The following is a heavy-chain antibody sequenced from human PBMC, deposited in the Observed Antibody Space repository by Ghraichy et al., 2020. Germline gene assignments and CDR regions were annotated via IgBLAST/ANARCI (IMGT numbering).Heavy chain of an antibody. CDR3: ARRGYNYGRYFFDL. CDR2: LKYNNGRA. Sequence: LRLSCETSGFNFADYDMHWVRQVPGKGLEWVSGLKYNNGRADYANSVKGRFTISRDNAKNSLSLHMSSLKTEDTALYFCARRGYNYGRYFFDLWGQGTQVTVSS. J-gene: IGHJ4*02. V-gene: IGHV3-9*01. D-gene: IGHD5-24*01. CDR1: GFNFADYD.